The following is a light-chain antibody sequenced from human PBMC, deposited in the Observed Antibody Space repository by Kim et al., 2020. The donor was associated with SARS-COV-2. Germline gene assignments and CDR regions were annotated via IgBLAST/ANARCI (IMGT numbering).Light chain of an antibody. V-gene: IGKV3-11*01. CDR1: QTVSNY. J-gene: IGKJ3*01. CDR2: DAS. Sequence: EIVLTQSPATLSLSPGERATLSCRASQTVSNYLAWYQQKPGQAPRLIIYDASIRATDIPARFSGSGSGTDFTLTINTLEPEDFAVYYCQQRSNWPLTFGPGTKVDIK. CDR3: QQRSNWPLT.